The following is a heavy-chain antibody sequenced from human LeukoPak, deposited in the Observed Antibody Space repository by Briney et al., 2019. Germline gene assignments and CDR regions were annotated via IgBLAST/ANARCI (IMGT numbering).Heavy chain of an antibody. CDR1: GFTFSSTW. D-gene: IGHD1-26*01. Sequence: PGGSLRLSCAASGFTFSSTWMSWVRQAPGKGLECVANIKQDGSEKNHVDSVRGRFTISRDNAKNSLYMQMNSLRAEDTAVYYCVKGGGTYSFWGQGTLVTVSS. J-gene: IGHJ4*02. V-gene: IGHV3-7*01. CDR3: VKGGGTYSF. CDR2: IKQDGSEK.